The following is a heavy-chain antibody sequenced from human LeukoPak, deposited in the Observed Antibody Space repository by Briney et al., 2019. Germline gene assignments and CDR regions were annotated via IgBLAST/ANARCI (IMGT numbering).Heavy chain of an antibody. CDR3: ARVRIAARGWFDS. J-gene: IGHJ5*01. Sequence: ASVKVSCKASGYTFTSYDINWVRQATGQGLEWMGWMNPNSGNTGYAQKFQGRVTMTRNTSISTAYMELSSLRSEDTAVYYCARVRIAARGWFDSWGQGTLVTVSS. V-gene: IGHV1-8*01. CDR1: GYTFTSYD. CDR2: MNPNSGNT. D-gene: IGHD6-13*01.